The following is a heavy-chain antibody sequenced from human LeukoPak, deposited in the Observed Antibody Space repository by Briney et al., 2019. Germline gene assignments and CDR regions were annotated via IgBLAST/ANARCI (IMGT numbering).Heavy chain of an antibody. CDR3: ARAPYDILTGYRPKYYFDS. CDR1: GFTFSSYW. V-gene: IGHV3-7*03. D-gene: IGHD3-9*01. CDR2: IKQDGSEK. Sequence: GGSLRLSCAASGFTFSSYWMSWVRQAPGKGLEWVANIKQDGSEKYYVDSVKGRFTISRDNSKNTLYLQMNSLRAEDTAVYYCARAPYDILTGYRPKYYFDSWGQGTLVTVSS. J-gene: IGHJ4*02.